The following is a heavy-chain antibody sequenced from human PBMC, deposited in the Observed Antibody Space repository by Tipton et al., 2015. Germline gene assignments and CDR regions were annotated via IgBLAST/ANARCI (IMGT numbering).Heavy chain of an antibody. CDR1: GFTFDDYL. D-gene: IGHD6-19*01. CDR3: TRDQLSQQWHDAFDM. V-gene: IGHV3-43*01. Sequence: SLRLSCEASGFTFDDYLMHWVRQAPGKGLEWVSLISRDGGNTMYADSVKGRFTISRDNAKNSLYLHMHSLRDDDTAVYYCTRDQLSQQWHDAFDMWGQGTMVTVSS. J-gene: IGHJ3*02. CDR2: ISRDGGNT.